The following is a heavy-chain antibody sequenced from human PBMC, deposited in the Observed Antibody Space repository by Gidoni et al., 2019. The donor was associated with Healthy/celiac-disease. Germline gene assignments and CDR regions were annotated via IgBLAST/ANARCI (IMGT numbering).Heavy chain of an antibody. CDR2: IYSGGST. J-gene: IGHJ2*01. Sequence: EVRLVETGGGLIQPGGSLRRSCAASGFPFSSNYMSWGRQAPGKGLEWVSVIYSGGSTYYADSVKGRFTISRDNSKNTLYLQMNSRRAEDTAVYYCARGDSSSWGDWYFDLWGRGTLVTVSS. D-gene: IGHD6-13*01. CDR1: GFPFSSNY. V-gene: IGHV3-53*02. CDR3: ARGDSSSWGDWYFDL.